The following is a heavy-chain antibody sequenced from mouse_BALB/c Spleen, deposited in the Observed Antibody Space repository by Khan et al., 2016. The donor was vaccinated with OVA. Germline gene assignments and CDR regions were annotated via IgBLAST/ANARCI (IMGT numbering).Heavy chain of an antibody. V-gene: IGHV5-6-5*01. CDR2: ISTGGST. D-gene: IGHD1-2*01. CDR3: ARGDYHGRGYFDD. Sequence: EVELVESGGGLVKPGGSLELSCAASGLTFSIYAMSWVRQTPEKRLEWVASISTGGSTYYVHSVKGRFTISRDNARNMLYLRLSSMRSADTAMYYCARGDYHGRGYFDDWGAGTLVTVSA. CDR1: GLTFSIYA. J-gene: IGHJ1*01.